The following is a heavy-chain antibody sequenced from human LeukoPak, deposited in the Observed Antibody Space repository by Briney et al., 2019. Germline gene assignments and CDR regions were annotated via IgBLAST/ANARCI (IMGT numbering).Heavy chain of an antibody. V-gene: IGHV3-23*01. J-gene: IGHJ3*02. CDR1: GFTFSSYA. CDR2: ISGSGGST. CDR3: AKDWDIVVVPADAFDI. Sequence: GVSLRLSCAASGFTFSSYARSWVRQAPGKGLEWVSAISGSGGSTYYADSVKGRFTISRDNSKNTLYLQMNSLRAEDTAVYYCAKDWDIVVVPADAFDIWGQGTMVTVSS. D-gene: IGHD2-2*01.